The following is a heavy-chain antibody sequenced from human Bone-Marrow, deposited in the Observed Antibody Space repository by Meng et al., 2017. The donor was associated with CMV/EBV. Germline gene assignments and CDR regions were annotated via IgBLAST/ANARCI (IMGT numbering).Heavy chain of an antibody. CDR1: GFTFSSHW. V-gene: IGHV3-7*01. Sequence: GESLKISCAGSGFTFSSHWMSWVRQAPGKGLEWVANINQDGSAQYYVDSVKGRLTISRDNAKNSLYLQMNSLRAEDTAVYYCARGLTRSDYWGQGTLVTVSS. J-gene: IGHJ4*02. CDR2: INQDGSAQ. D-gene: IGHD1-14*01. CDR3: ARGLTRSDY.